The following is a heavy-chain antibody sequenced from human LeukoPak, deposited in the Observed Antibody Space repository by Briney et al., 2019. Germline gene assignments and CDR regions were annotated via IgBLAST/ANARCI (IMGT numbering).Heavy chain of an antibody. Sequence: ASVKVSCKASGYTFISYGISWVRQAPGQGLEWMGWISAYNGDTNYAQKFQGRVTMTTDTSTSTAYMELSSLRSEDTAVYYCARRLLTDPSNWFDPWGQGTLVTVSS. D-gene: IGHD2/OR15-2a*01. CDR3: ARRLLTDPSNWFDP. V-gene: IGHV1-18*01. J-gene: IGHJ5*02. CDR1: GYTFISYG. CDR2: ISAYNGDT.